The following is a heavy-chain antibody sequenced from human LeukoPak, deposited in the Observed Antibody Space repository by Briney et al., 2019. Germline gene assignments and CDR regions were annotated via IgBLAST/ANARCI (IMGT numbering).Heavy chain of an antibody. J-gene: IGHJ4*02. CDR1: GFTFSSYW. CDR3: ARVPSVVVTAIRTGYFDY. CDR2: ISSSGSTI. Sequence: GGSLRLSCAASGFTFSSYWMSWVRQAPGKGLEWVSYISSSGSTIYYADSVKGRFTISRDNAKNSLYLQMNSLRAEDTAVYYCARVPSVVVTAIRTGYFDYWGQGTLVTVSS. V-gene: IGHV3-48*04. D-gene: IGHD2-21*02.